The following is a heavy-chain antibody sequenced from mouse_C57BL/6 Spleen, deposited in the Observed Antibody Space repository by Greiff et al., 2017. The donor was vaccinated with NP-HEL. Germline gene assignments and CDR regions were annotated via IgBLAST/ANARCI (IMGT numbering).Heavy chain of an antibody. CDR1: GYTFTSYW. D-gene: IGHD3-2*02. CDR3: ASSRQLRSGFAY. J-gene: IGHJ3*01. V-gene: IGHV1-53*01. CDR2: INPSNGGT. Sequence: QVQLQQPGTELVKPGASVRLSYKASGYTFTSYWMHWVKQRPGQGLEWIGNINPSNGGTNYNEKFKSKATLTVDKSSSTAYMQLSSLTSEDSAVYYCASSRQLRSGFAYWGQGTLVTVSA.